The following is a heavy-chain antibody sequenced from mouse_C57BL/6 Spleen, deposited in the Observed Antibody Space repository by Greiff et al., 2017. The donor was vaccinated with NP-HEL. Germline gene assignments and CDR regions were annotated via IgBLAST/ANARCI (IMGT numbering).Heavy chain of an antibody. V-gene: IGHV14-4*01. CDR1: GFNIKDDY. Sequence: VQLQQSGAELVRPGASVKLSCTASGFNIKDDYMHWVKQRPEQGLEWIGWIDPENGDTEYASKFQGKATITADPSSNTAYLQLSSLTSEDTAVYYCTLITTVVDYYFDYWGQGTTLTVSS. CDR3: TLITTVVDYYFDY. D-gene: IGHD1-1*01. J-gene: IGHJ2*01. CDR2: IDPENGDT.